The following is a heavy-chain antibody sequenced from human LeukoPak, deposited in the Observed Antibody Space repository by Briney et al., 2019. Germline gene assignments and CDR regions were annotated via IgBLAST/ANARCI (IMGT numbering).Heavy chain of an antibody. Sequence: ASVKVSCRSSGHTFSAYYMHWVRQAPGQGLEWMGWISAYNGNTNYAQKLQGRVTMTTDTSTSTAYMELRSLRSDDTAVYYCARDRQWPYYYYYYMDVWGKGTTVTVSS. J-gene: IGHJ6*03. V-gene: IGHV1-18*04. CDR2: ISAYNGNT. CDR3: ARDRQWPYYYYYYMDV. CDR1: GHTFSAYY. D-gene: IGHD6-19*01.